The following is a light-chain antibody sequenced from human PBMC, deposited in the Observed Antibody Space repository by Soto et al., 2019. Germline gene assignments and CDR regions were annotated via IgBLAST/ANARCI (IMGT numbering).Light chain of an antibody. CDR1: QSVGSY. V-gene: IGKV3-20*01. J-gene: IGKJ1*01. CDR3: QQYGSPGT. Sequence: IVLTQTPATLCLSAGERATLSCTASQSVGSYLAWYQPKPGQAPRLLIYGASNRATGTPDRFSGSGSGTDFTLTISRLEAEEFAVYYCQQYGSPGTFGQGTKVDIK. CDR2: GAS.